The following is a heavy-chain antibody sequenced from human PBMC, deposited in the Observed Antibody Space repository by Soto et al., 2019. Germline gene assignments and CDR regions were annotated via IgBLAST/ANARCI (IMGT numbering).Heavy chain of an antibody. CDR3: AKDTYSRSWYF. D-gene: IGHD2-2*01. J-gene: IGHJ4*02. V-gene: IGHV3-23*05. CDR2: IDKSGGDT. CDR1: GFTFTNYL. Sequence: GGSLRLSCAASGFTFTNYLMTWVRQAPGKGLEWVSSIDKSGGDTYYADSVKGRFTISRDNSKNTLYLQMNGLRAEDTALYYCAKDTYSRSWYFWGQGTLVTVSS.